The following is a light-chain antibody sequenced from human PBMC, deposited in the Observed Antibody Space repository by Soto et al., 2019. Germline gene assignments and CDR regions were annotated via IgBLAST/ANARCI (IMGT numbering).Light chain of an antibody. CDR3: AAWDVSLVV. Sequence: QSVLTQPPSASGTPGQRVTISCSGRSSNIGTNTVIWYQQLPGAAPKLLIYSDNKRPSGVPDRFSGSKSGTPASLAISGLQSEEEASYYCAAWDVSLVVFGGGTKLTVL. CDR2: SDN. J-gene: IGLJ2*01. CDR1: SSNIGTNT. V-gene: IGLV1-44*01.